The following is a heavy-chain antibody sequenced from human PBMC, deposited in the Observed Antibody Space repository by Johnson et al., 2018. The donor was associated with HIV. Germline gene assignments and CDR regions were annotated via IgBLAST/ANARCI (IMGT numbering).Heavy chain of an antibody. Sequence: QVQLVESGGGVVQPGRSLRLSCAASGFTFSSYAMHWVRQAPGKGLEWVSVIYSGGSTYYADSVKGRFTISRDNSKNTLYLQMNSLRAEDTAVYYCATGGRGITMIARAAFDIWGQGTMVTVSS. CDR1: GFTFSSYA. V-gene: IGHV3-NL1*01. J-gene: IGHJ3*02. CDR2: IYSGGST. CDR3: ATGGRGITMIARAAFDI. D-gene: IGHD3-22*01.